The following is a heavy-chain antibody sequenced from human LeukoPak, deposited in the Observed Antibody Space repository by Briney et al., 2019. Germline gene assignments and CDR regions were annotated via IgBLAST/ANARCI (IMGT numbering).Heavy chain of an antibody. CDR1: GGSISSYY. CDR2: IYTSGST. J-gene: IGHJ3*02. CDR3: ARDRRILLWFGESNAFDI. Sequence: PSETLSLTCTVSGGSISSYYWSWIRQPAGKGLEWIGRIYTSGSTNYNPSLKSRVTMSVDTSKNQFSLKLSSVTAADTAVYYCARDRRILLWFGESNAFDIWGQGTMVTVSS. V-gene: IGHV4-4*07. D-gene: IGHD3-10*01.